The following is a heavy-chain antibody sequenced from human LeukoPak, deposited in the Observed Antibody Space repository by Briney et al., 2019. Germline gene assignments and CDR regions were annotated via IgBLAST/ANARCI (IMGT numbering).Heavy chain of an antibody. CDR1: GFTFSSYE. CDR3: AKDLRPTIVVVTTILGY. J-gene: IGHJ4*02. Sequence: PGGSLRLSCAASGFTFSSYEMNWVRQAPGKGLEWVAFIRFDGNNKNYADSVKGRFTISRDNSKNTLYLQMNSLRAEDTAVYYCAKDLRPTIVVVTTILGYWGQGTLVTVSS. V-gene: IGHV3-30*02. CDR2: IRFDGNNK. D-gene: IGHD2-21*02.